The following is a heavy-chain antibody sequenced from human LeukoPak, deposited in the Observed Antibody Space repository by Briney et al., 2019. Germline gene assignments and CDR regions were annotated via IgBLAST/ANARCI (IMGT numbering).Heavy chain of an antibody. Sequence: GASVKVSCKASGYTFTSYGISWVRQAPGQGLEWMGWISAYNGNTNYAQKLQGRVTMTTDTSTSTAYMELSSLRSEDTAVYYCARGLAGIAAAGTSNWFDPWGQGTLVTVSS. V-gene: IGHV1-18*01. J-gene: IGHJ5*02. D-gene: IGHD6-13*01. CDR1: GYTFTSYG. CDR3: ARGLAGIAAAGTSNWFDP. CDR2: ISAYNGNT.